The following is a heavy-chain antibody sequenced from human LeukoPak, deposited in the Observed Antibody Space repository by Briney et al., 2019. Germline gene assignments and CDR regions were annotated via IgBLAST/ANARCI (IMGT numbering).Heavy chain of an antibody. J-gene: IGHJ5*02. CDR2: IHWSGTTT. V-gene: IGHV3-48*03. CDR1: GFSFSDYE. CDR3: ARVGDRTGYYYWFDP. Sequence: GGSLRLSCAASGFSFSDYEMNWVRHAPGKGLEWVAYIHWSGTTTYYADSVKGQFTISRDNPKNSLFLHMNNLRAEDTAVYYCARVGDRTGYYYWFDPWGQGTLVTVSS. D-gene: IGHD3-22*01.